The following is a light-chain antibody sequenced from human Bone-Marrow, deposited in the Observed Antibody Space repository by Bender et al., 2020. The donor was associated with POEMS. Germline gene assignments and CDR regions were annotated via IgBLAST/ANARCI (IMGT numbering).Light chain of an antibody. Sequence: QSALTQPASVSASPGQSITISCTGISSDLGDSNYVSWSQHHPGKAPQLLIYDVFSRPSEVSDRFSGSNSGNTASLTISGLQAEDEADYYCCSYAGSSTLIFGGGTKLTVL. CDR1: SSDLGDSNY. J-gene: IGLJ2*01. V-gene: IGLV2-14*01. CDR2: DVF. CDR3: CSYAGSSTLI.